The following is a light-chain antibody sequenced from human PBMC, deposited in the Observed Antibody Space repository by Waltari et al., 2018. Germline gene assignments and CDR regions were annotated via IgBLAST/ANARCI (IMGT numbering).Light chain of an antibody. Sequence: QSVLTQPPSASGTPGQRVTISCSGSSSNIGGNPVNWYQQLPGTAPKLLIYNNDQRPSGVPDRFSGSKSGTSASLAISGLQSEDEADYYCAAWDDSLNGPVFGGGTKLPVL. CDR2: NND. CDR1: SSNIGGNP. CDR3: AAWDDSLNGPV. V-gene: IGLV1-44*01. J-gene: IGLJ3*02.